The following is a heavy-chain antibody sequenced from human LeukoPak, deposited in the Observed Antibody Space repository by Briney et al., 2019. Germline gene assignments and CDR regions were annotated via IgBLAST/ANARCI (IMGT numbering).Heavy chain of an antibody. CDR2: IYYSGST. Sequence: PSQTLSLTCTVSGVSISSGGYYWSWIRQHPGKGLEWIGYIYYSGSTYYNPSLKSRVTISVDTSKNQFSLKLSSVTAADTAVYYCARVLYYDFWSGYSGYYYYYYMDVWGKGTTVTVSS. D-gene: IGHD3-3*01. CDR3: ARVLYYDFWSGYSGYYYYYYMDV. V-gene: IGHV4-31*03. CDR1: GVSISSGGYY. J-gene: IGHJ6*03.